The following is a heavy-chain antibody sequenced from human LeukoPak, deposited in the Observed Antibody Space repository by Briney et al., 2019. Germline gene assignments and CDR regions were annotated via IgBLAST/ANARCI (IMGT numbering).Heavy chain of an antibody. J-gene: IGHJ4*02. D-gene: IGHD3-3*01. V-gene: IGHV1-46*01. CDR1: GYTFTSYY. CDR3: AIIDFGVVAYFDY. Sequence: ASVKVSCKASGYTFTSYYMHWVRQAPGQGLEWMGIINPSCGSTSYAQKFQGRVTMTRDTSTSTVYMELSSLRSEDTAVYYCAIIDFGVVAYFDYWGQGTLVTVSS. CDR2: INPSCGST.